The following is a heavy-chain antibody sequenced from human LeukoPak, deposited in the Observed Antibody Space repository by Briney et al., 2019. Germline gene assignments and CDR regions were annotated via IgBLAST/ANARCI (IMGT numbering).Heavy chain of an antibody. CDR1: GGSISSGGYY. J-gene: IGHJ5*02. CDR3: ARSADYGDYVSWFDP. V-gene: IGHV4-31*03. D-gene: IGHD4-17*01. Sequence: SQTLSLTCTVSGGSISSGGYYWSWIRQHPGKGLEWIGYIYYSGSTYYNPSLKSRVTISVDTSKNQFYLKLSSVTAADTAVYYCARSADYGDYVSWFDPWGQGTLVTVSS. CDR2: IYYSGST.